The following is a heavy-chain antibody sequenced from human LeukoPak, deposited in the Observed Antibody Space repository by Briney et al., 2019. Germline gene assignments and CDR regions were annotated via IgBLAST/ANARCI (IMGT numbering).Heavy chain of an antibody. V-gene: IGHV3-7*01. D-gene: IGHD6-13*01. J-gene: IGHJ4*02. Sequence: GGSLRLSCAASGFTFSSYWMSWVRQAPGKGLEWVANIKQDGSEMYYVDSVKGRFTISRDNAKNSLYLEMNSLRVEDTAVYYCASNGVYLDYWGQGTLVTVSS. CDR2: IKQDGSEM. CDR1: GFTFSSYW. CDR3: ASNGVYLDY.